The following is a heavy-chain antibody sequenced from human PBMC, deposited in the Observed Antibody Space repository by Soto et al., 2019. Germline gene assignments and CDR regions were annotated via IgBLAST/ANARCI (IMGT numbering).Heavy chain of an antibody. V-gene: IGHV2-5*02. CDR3: AHTPEGASRIRGTGRYFQH. CDR1: GFLLSTSGVG. Sequence: QITLKESGPTLVKPTQTLTLTCTFSGFLLSTSGVGVAWIRQPPGKALEWLSLIYWDDDKRYSPSLKSRLTIPKDTSKNQVVLTQTNMDPVDTATYYCAHTPEGASRIRGTGRYFQHWGQGTLVTVSS. CDR2: IYWDDDK. J-gene: IGHJ1*01. D-gene: IGHD3-10*01.